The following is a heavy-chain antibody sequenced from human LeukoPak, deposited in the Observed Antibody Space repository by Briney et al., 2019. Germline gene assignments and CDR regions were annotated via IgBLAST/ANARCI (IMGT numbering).Heavy chain of an antibody. D-gene: IGHD4-23*01. CDR3: AATTVV. J-gene: IGHJ4*02. CDR1: GFTFSSYA. Sequence: GGPLRLSCAASGFTFSSYAMHWVRQAPGKGLEWVAVIWYDGGNEFYADSVKGRFTISRDNSKNTLYLQMNSLRAEDTAVYYCAATTVVWGQGTLVTVSS. CDR2: IWYDGGNE. V-gene: IGHV3-33*01.